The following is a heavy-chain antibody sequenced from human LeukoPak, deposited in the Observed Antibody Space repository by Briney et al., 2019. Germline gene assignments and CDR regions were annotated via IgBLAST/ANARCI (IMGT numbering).Heavy chain of an antibody. CDR1: GYSISSGYY. Sequence: SETLSLTCAVSGYSISSGYYWGWIRQPPGKGLEWIASKYHSGSTYYNPSLKSRVTLSVDTSKNQFSLKMSSVTAADTAVYYCGRDRSGGYSVDYWGQGTLVTVS. CDR3: GRDRSGGYSVDY. CDR2: KYHSGST. V-gene: IGHV4-38-2*02. D-gene: IGHD1-26*01. J-gene: IGHJ4*02.